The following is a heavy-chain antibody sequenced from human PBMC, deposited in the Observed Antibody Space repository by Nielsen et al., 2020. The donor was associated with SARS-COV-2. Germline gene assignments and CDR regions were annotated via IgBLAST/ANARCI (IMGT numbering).Heavy chain of an antibody. V-gene: IGHV4-30-4*08. CDR1: GGSISSGDYY. CDR3: ARERVGGITIFGVVTRYGMDV. CDR2: IYYSGST. D-gene: IGHD3-3*01. Sequence: SETLSLTCTVSGGSISSGDYYWSWIRQHPGKGLEWIGYIYYSGSTYYNPSPKSRVTISVDTSKNQFSLKLSSVTAADTALYYCARERVGGITIFGVVTRYGMDVWGQGTTVTVSS. J-gene: IGHJ6*02.